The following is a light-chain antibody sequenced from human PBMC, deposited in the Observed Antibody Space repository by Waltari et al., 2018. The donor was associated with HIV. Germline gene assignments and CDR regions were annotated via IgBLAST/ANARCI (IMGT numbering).Light chain of an antibody. CDR1: QSVFQHADQGNF. CDR2: WAS. Sequence: DIVLTHPPGALAVSLGERATITCQSSQSVFQHADQGNFLAWYQQRPGQPPKLLISWASIRQIGVPDRFSGSGSGTDFTLTINNLQAEDVAVYYCQQYLWSPWTFGQGTKV. CDR3: QQYLWSPWT. J-gene: IGKJ1*01. V-gene: IGKV4-1*01.